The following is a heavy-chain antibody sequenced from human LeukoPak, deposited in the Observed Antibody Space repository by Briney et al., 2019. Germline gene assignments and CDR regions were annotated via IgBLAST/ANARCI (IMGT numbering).Heavy chain of an antibody. CDR2: IRSNFYPGTK. J-gene: IGHJ6*02. D-gene: IGHD3-16*01. CDR1: GFTLGDHA. CDR3: ARGPIELWIHNGMDV. Sequence: GRSLRLSCRGSGFTLGDHAMSWVRQPPGKGLEWVGFIRSNFYPGTKEYAASVQGRFTLSRDDSKNIVYLQMNSLKIEDTGVYYCARGPIELWIHNGMDVWGQGTTVTVSS. V-gene: IGHV3-49*04.